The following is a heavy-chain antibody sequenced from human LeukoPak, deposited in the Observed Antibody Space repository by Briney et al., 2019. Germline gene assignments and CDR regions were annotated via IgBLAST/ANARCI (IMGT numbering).Heavy chain of an antibody. CDR2: IYHSGST. CDR1: GGSISSGGYS. CDR3: ARDHYGSGAFDI. D-gene: IGHD3-10*01. Sequence: SETLSLTCAVSGGSISSGGYSWSWIRQPPEKGLEWIGYIYHSGSTYYNPSLKSRVTISVDRSKNQFSLKLSSVTAADTAVYYCARDHYGSGAFDIWGQGTMVTVSS. J-gene: IGHJ3*02. V-gene: IGHV4-30-2*01.